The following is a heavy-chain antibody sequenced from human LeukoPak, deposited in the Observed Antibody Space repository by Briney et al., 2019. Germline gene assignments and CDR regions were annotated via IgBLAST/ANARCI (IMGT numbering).Heavy chain of an antibody. CDR1: GGSISSYS. CDR3: ARKLPERYCSSTSCYDSYYYMDV. CDR2: IYTSGST. Sequence: SETLSLTCTVSGGSISSYSRSWIRQPAGKGLEWIGRIYTSGSTNYNPSLKSRVTISVDKSKNQFSLKLSSVTAAVTAVYYCARKLPERYCSSTSCYDSYYYMDVWGKGTTVTVSS. J-gene: IGHJ6*03. D-gene: IGHD2-2*01. V-gene: IGHV4-4*07.